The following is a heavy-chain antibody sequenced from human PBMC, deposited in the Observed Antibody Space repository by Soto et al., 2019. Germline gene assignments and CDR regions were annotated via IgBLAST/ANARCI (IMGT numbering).Heavy chain of an antibody. Sequence: QLQLQESGPGLVKPSETLSLTCTVSGGSISSSSYYWGWIRQPPGKGLEWIGSIYYSGSTYYNPSLKSRVTTYVDTSKNQFSLKLSSVTAADTAVYYYARQGGTYYYDSSGYPYYYGMDVWGQGTTVTVSS. V-gene: IGHV4-39*01. CDR2: IYYSGST. CDR3: ARQGGTYYYDSSGYPYYYGMDV. D-gene: IGHD3-22*01. J-gene: IGHJ6*02. CDR1: GGSISSSSYY.